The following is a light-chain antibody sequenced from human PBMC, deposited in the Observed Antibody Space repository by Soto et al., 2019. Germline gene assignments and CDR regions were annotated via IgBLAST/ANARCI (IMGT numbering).Light chain of an antibody. CDR1: SSDVGNYNF. J-gene: IGLJ1*01. CDR2: EVN. Sequence: QSVLTQPASVSGSPGQSITISCTGTSSDVGNYNFVSWYQEHPGKAPKLIIFEVNKRPSGVSNRFSGSKSGSTASLTISGLQAEDEADYYCCSHAGSSTHYVFGSGTKLTVL. CDR3: CSHAGSSTHYV. V-gene: IGLV2-23*02.